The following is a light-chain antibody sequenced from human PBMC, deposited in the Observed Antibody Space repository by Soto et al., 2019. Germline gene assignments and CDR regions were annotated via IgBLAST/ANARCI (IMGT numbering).Light chain of an antibody. CDR3: FSYAGDYGYI. Sequence: QSVLTQPHSVSGAPGQSVTISCTGTSSDVGAYDYVSWHQHHPGKVPNLIIHHVTTRPSVVPDRFSGSKSGNTASLTISGLQAEDEADYYCFSYAGDYGYIFGTGTKLTVL. CDR2: HVT. J-gene: IGLJ1*01. V-gene: IGLV2-11*01. CDR1: SSDVGAYDY.